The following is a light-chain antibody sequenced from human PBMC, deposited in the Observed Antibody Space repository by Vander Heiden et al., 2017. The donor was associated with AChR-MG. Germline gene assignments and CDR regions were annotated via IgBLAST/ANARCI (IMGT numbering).Light chain of an antibody. J-gene: IGKJ1*01. CDR2: AAS. Sequence: DIQMTQPPSSLSASVGGRVTITCRASQSISSYLNWYQQKPGKAPKLLIYAASSLQSGVPSRFSSSGSGTEFTLTISSLQPEDFATYYCQQRYSTPWTFGQRTKVEIK. V-gene: IGKV1-39*01. CDR1: QSISSY. CDR3: QQRYSTPWT.